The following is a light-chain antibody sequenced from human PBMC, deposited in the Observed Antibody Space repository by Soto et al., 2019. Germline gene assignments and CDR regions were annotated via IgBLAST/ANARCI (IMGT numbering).Light chain of an antibody. CDR3: SSYSSSSTLYV. Sequence: ALTQPASVSESPGQSITVSCTGTSSDVGGYNYVSWYQQLPGKAPKLMIYDVSDRPSGVSNRFSGSKSGNTASLTISGLQAEDEADYYCSSYSSSSTLYVFGTGTKVTVL. CDR1: SSDVGGYNY. J-gene: IGLJ1*01. CDR2: DVS. V-gene: IGLV2-14*01.